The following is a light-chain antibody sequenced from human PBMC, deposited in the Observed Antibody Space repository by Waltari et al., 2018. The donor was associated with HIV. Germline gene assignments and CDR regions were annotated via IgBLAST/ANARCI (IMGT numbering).Light chain of an antibody. CDR1: QSIDNN. Sequence: DIQMTQSPPSLSASVGDRVTITCRASQSIDNNLSWYQQKPGQAPNLLIYAASSLQSGVPSRFSGSGSGTDSTLTISTLQPEDFATYYCQYSYGAPFPFGPGTKVDIK. CDR3: QYSYGAPFP. V-gene: IGKV1-39*01. J-gene: IGKJ3*01. CDR2: AAS.